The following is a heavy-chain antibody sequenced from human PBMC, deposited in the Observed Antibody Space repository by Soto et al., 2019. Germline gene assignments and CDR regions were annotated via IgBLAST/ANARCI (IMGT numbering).Heavy chain of an antibody. Sequence: SVKVSCKASGGTFSSDAISWVRQAPGQGLEWMGGIIPTFGAANYAQKFQGRVTMTADESTRTAYMDLSSLRSDDTAVYYRARSPRAGYHYGMDVWGQGTTVTVSS. CDR2: IIPTFGAA. CDR3: ARSPRAGYHYGMDV. CDR1: GGTFSSDA. V-gene: IGHV1-69*13. J-gene: IGHJ6*02.